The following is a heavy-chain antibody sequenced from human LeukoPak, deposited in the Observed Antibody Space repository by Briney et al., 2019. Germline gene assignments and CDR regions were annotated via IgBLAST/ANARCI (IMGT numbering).Heavy chain of an antibody. CDR3: AREGATPGYSSSWYWFDP. D-gene: IGHD6-13*01. CDR2: ISAYNGNT. J-gene: IGHJ5*02. V-gene: IGHV1-18*01. Sequence: ASVKVSCKASGYTFTSYGISWVRQAPGQGLEWMGWISAYNGNTNYAQKLQGRVTMTTDTSTSTAYMELRSLRSDDTAVYYCAREGATPGYSSSWYWFDPWGQGTLVTVSS. CDR1: GYTFTSYG.